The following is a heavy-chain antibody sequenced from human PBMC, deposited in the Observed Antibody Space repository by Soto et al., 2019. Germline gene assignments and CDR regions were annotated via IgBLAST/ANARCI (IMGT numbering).Heavy chain of an antibody. Sequence: SVKVSCKASGGTFSSYAINWVRQAPGQGLEWMGGIIPIFGTVNYAQKFLGGVTITADESTSSAYMELSSLRSEDTAVYHCARGRFLEWLSRYYYYAMDVWGQGTTVTV. CDR1: GGTFSSYA. CDR2: IIPIFGTV. J-gene: IGHJ6*02. CDR3: ARGRFLEWLSRYYYYAMDV. D-gene: IGHD3-3*01. V-gene: IGHV1-69*13.